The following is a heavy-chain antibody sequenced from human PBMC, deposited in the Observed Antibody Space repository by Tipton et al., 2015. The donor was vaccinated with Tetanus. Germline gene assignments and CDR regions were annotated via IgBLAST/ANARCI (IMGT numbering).Heavy chain of an antibody. Sequence: TLSLTCTVSGGSVSSGSYYWSWIRQPPGKGLEWIGYIYYSGSTNYNPSLKSRVTISVDTSKNQFSLKLSSVTAADTAVYYCARAPSPYPGYYYGMDVWGQGTTVTVSS. J-gene: IGHJ6*02. CDR1: GGSVSSGSYY. V-gene: IGHV4-61*01. CDR2: IYYSGST. CDR3: ARAPSPYPGYYYGMDV.